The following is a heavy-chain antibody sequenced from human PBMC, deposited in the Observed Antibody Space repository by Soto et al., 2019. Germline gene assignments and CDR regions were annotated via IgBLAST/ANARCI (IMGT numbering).Heavy chain of an antibody. CDR3: ARGVYDFWSGHPEGPDY. J-gene: IGHJ4*02. D-gene: IGHD3-3*01. CDR1: GFTFSGSA. V-gene: IGHV3-73*02. CDR2: IRSKANSYAT. Sequence: EVQLVESGGGLVQPGGSLKVSCAASGFTFSGSAMHWVRQASGKGLEWVGRIRSKANSYATAYAVSVKGRFTIPRDDSRNTAYLQMNSLKTEDTAVYYCARGVYDFWSGHPEGPDYWGQGTVVTVSS.